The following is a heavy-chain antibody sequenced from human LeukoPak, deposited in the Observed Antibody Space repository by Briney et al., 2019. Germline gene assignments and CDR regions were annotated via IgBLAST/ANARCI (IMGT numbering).Heavy chain of an antibody. CDR3: ARDPLDCSGGSCPYWYFDL. CDR1: GGSISSYY. Sequence: PSETLSLTCTVSGGSISSYYWSWIRQPAGKGLEWIGRIYTSGSTNYNPSLKSRVTMSVDTSKNQFSLKLSSVTAADTAVYYCARDPLDCSGGSCPYWYFDLWGRRTLVTVSS. CDR2: IYTSGST. V-gene: IGHV4-4*07. D-gene: IGHD2-15*01. J-gene: IGHJ2*01.